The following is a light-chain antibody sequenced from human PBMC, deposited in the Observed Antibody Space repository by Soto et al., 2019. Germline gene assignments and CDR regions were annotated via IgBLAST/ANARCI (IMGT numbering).Light chain of an antibody. CDR3: QQYNNYPWT. CDR2: DVS. CDR1: ESISSW. J-gene: IGKJ1*01. Sequence: DIQMTRSPSTLSASIGDRVVITCRASESISSWLAWYQQKPGKAPKLVIYDVSSLESGVPSRFSVSESGTEFTLAISSPQPDDVATSYCQQYNNYPWTFGKGTRVEIK. V-gene: IGKV1-5*01.